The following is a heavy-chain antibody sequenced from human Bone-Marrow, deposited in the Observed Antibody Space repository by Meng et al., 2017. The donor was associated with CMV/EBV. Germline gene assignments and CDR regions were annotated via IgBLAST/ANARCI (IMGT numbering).Heavy chain of an antibody. CDR1: GGSISSSSYY. J-gene: IGHJ4*02. CDR2: IYYSGST. CDR3: ARTPYDFWSVIPDSYFDY. V-gene: IGHV4-39*07. Sequence: GSLRLSCTAPGGSISSSSYYWGWIRQPPGKGLEWIGSIYYSGSTYYNPSLKSRVTISVDTSKNQFSLKLSSVTAADTAVYYCARTPYDFWSVIPDSYFDYWGQGTRVTVSS. D-gene: IGHD3-3*01.